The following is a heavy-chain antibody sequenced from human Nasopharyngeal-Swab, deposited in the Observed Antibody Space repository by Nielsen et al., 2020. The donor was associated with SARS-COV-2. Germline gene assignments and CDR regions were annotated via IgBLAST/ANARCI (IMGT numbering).Heavy chain of an antibody. CDR1: GFTFSSYS. Sequence: LSLTCAASGFTFSSYSMNWVRQAPGKGLEWVSSISSSSSYIYYADSVKGRFTISRDNAKNSLYLQMNSLRAEDTAVYYCAKDILERRGGAFDIWGQGTMVTVSS. D-gene: IGHD1-1*01. J-gene: IGHJ3*02. CDR2: ISSSSSYI. V-gene: IGHV3-21*01. CDR3: AKDILERRGGAFDI.